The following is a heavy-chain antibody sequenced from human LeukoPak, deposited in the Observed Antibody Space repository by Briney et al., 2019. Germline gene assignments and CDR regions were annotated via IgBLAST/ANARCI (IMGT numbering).Heavy chain of an antibody. CDR2: IHYSGST. D-gene: IGHD3-22*01. V-gene: IGHV4-39*07. CDR1: GGSISSSNYY. CDR3: ARNHDSSPRAPNAFDI. J-gene: IGHJ3*02. Sequence: KPSETLSLTCTLSGGSISSSNYYWDWIRQPPGKGLEWIGSIHYSGSTSYNPSLKSRVTISVDTSKNQFSLKLSSVTAADTAVYYCARNHDSSPRAPNAFDIWGQGTMVTVSS.